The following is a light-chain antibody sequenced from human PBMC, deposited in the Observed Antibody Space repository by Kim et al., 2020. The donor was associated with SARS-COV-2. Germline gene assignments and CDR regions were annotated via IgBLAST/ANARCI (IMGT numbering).Light chain of an antibody. CDR2: DTH. J-gene: IGLJ3*02. CDR3: LLSYSGLVV. Sequence: PGGPVTLTCDSSTGTVTTTHFPSWFQQRPGQAPRTLIYDTHNKHSWTPARFSGSLLGGKAALTLSGAQPEDEADYYCLLSYSGLVVFGGGTKLTVL. V-gene: IGLV7-46*01. CDR1: TGTVTTTHF.